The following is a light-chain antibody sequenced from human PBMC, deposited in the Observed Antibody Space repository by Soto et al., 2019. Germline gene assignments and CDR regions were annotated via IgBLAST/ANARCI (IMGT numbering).Light chain of an antibody. CDR1: QSLVSSDENTF. J-gene: IGKJ2*01. Sequence: VMTQSPVSLPVTLGQPASISCRSSQSLVSSDENTFLSWYHQRPGQSPRRLNYKVSNRDSGVPDRFSGSGSGTDFTLKIIRVEAEDLGVYYCMQGALWPYSFGQGTKLEIK. V-gene: IGKV2-30*01. CDR3: MQGALWPYS. CDR2: KVS.